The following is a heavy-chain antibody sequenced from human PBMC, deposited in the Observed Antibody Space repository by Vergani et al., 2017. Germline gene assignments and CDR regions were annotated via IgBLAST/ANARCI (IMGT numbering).Heavy chain of an antibody. CDR1: GYSFTSYW. Sequence: EVQLVQSGAEVKKPGESLKISCKGSGYSFTSYWIGWVRQMPGKGLEWMGLIYPGDSDTRYSPSFQGQVTISADKSISTAYLQGSSLKASDTAMYYCASSVVVTAATEHDAFDIWGQGTMVTVSS. D-gene: IGHD2-21*02. CDR2: IYPGDSDT. V-gene: IGHV5-51*03. CDR3: ASSVVVTAATEHDAFDI. J-gene: IGHJ3*02.